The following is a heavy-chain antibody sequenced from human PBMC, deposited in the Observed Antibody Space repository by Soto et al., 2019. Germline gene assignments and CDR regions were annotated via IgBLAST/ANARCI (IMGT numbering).Heavy chain of an antibody. CDR3: ASQLERPLYFDY. J-gene: IGHJ4*02. D-gene: IGHD1-1*01. CDR1: GGTFSSYA. Sequence: GASVKVSCKASGGTFSSYAISWVRQAPGQGLEWMGGIIPIFGTANYAQKFQGRVTITADKSTSTAYMELSSLRSEDTAVYYCASQLERPLYFDYWGQGTLVTVSS. CDR2: IIPIFGTA. V-gene: IGHV1-69*06.